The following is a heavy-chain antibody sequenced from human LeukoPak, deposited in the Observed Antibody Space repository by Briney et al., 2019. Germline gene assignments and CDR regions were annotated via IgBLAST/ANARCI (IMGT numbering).Heavy chain of an antibody. V-gene: IGHV4-34*01. D-gene: IGHD1-26*01. CDR3: ASGRVVGATWVED. CDR2: INHSGSS. CDR1: GGSFSGYY. Sequence: PSETLSLTCAVYGGSFSGYYWRWIRQPPGKGLEWIGEINHSGSSNYNPSLKSRVTISLDASKNQFSLRLSSLTAADTAVYYCASGRVVGATWVEDWGQGTLVTVSS. J-gene: IGHJ4*02.